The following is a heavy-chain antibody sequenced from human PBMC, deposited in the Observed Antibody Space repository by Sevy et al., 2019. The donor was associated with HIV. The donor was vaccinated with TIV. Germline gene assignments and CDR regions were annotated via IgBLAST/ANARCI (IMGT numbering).Heavy chain of an antibody. Sequence: ASVKVSCRASGYTFTSYDIHWVRQTTGQGLEWMGWMSPNSGNTGYAQKFQGRVTMTRDTSKGTAYMELSSLRSDDTAVSYCVRILSTSYYNYHALDVWGQGTTVTVSS. CDR3: VRILSTSYYNYHALDV. CDR2: MSPNSGNT. J-gene: IGHJ6*02. D-gene: IGHD2-2*01. CDR1: GYTFTSYD. V-gene: IGHV1-8*01.